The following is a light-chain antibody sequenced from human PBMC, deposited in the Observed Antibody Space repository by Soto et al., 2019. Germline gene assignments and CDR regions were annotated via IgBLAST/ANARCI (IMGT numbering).Light chain of an antibody. V-gene: IGLV1-40*01. CDR3: QSYDLSLDVVL. Sequence: QSVLTQPPSVSGAPGQRATISCTGSSSNIGAGYDVHWYQQLPGAAPKLLITGNTNRPSGVPDRFSGSKSGTSASLAITGLRAEDEADYYCQSYDLSLDVVLFGGGTKLTVL. CDR2: GNT. J-gene: IGLJ2*01. CDR1: SSNIGAGYD.